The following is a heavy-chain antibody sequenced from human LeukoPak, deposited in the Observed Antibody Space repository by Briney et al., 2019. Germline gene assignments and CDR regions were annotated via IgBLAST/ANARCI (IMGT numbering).Heavy chain of an antibody. CDR3: VMELGFWFDP. V-gene: IGHV4-30-4*08. CDR2: IYYSGST. Sequence: SETLSLTCTVSGGSISSGDYYWSWIRQPPGKGLEWIGYIYYSGSTYYNPSLKSRVTISVDTSKNQFSLKLSSVTAADTAVYYCVMELGFWFDPWGQGTLVTVSS. CDR1: GGSISSGDYY. J-gene: IGHJ5*02. D-gene: IGHD7-27*01.